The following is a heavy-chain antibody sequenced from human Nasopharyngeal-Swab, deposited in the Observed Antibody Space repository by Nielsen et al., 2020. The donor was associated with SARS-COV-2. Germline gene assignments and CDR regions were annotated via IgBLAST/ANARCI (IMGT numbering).Heavy chain of an antibody. J-gene: IGHJ4*02. CDR1: GFTFSDYD. Sequence: GGSLSLSCAVSGFTFSDYDMHWVRQATGKGLEWVSAIGTGGDTYYPGSVKGRFTISRENAKNSLYLQMNSLRAGDTAVYYCARAPPHYDFWSGYTGGASYFDYWGQGALVTVSS. D-gene: IGHD3-3*01. V-gene: IGHV3-13*01. CDR2: IGTGGDT. CDR3: ARAPPHYDFWSGYTGGASYFDY.